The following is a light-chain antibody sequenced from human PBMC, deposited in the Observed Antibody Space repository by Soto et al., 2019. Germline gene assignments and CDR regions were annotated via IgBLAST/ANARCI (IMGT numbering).Light chain of an antibody. V-gene: IGLV1-44*01. CDR2: SNY. CDR3: AAWDDRLNGYV. CDR1: TSNIGTNI. Sequence: QLVLTQPPSVSGTPGQRVTISCSGSTSNIGTNIVNWYQQLPGTAPKLLIHSNYQRPSGVPDRFSGSKSGTSASLAISGLQSEDEADYHCAAWDDRLNGYVFGTGTKLTVL. J-gene: IGLJ1*01.